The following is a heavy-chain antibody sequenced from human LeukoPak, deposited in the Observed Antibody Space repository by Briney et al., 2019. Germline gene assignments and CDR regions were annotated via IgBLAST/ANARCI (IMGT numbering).Heavy chain of an antibody. CDR1: SSYI. CDR2: IYYSGST. D-gene: IGHD1-20*01. Sequence: SSYIVSWVRQPPGKGLEWIGSIYYSGSTYYNPSLKSRVTISVDTSKNQFSLELSSVTAADTAVYYCARLIPYNWPRPYYFDYWGQGTLVTVSS. V-gene: IGHV4-39*01. CDR3: ARLIPYNWPRPYYFDY. J-gene: IGHJ4*02.